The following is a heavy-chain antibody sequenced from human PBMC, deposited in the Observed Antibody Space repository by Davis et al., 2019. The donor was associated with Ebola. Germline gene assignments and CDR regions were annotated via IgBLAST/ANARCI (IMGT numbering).Heavy chain of an antibody. CDR3: AKSGLSFGVVKYHYGMDV. D-gene: IGHD3-3*01. V-gene: IGHV1-18*04. CDR2: INPHNGNT. J-gene: IGHJ6*04. CDR1: GYTFTSYG. Sequence: AASVKVSCKASGYTFTSYGITWVRQAPGQGLEWMGWINPHNGNTNYAQSVQGRVTMTTDTSTTTAYMEVGSLRSDDTAVYYCAKSGLSFGVVKYHYGMDVWGKGTTVTVSS.